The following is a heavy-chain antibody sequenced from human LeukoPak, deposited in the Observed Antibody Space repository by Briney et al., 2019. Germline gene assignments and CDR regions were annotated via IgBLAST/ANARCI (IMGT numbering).Heavy chain of an antibody. J-gene: IGHJ6*02. CDR1: GGSFTTYW. CDR3: ARTYCASGSCSNAHFYYGLDV. D-gene: IGHD2-15*01. Sequence: GESLKISCKGSGGSFTTYWIAWVRQMPGKGLEWMGVIYPGDSDTGYSPSFQGQVTISADKPISTAYLQWSSLKASDTAMYFCARTYCASGSCSNAHFYYGLDVWGQGTTVTVSS. CDR2: IYPGDSDT. V-gene: IGHV5-51*04.